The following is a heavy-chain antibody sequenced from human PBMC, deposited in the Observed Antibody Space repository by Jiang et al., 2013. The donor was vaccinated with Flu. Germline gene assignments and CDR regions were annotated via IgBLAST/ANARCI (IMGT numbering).Heavy chain of an antibody. J-gene: IGHJ4*02. V-gene: IGHV3-30-3*01. D-gene: IGHD3-10*01. CDR2: ISYDGSNK. Sequence: QLVESGGGVVQPGRSLRLSCAASGFTFSSYAMHWVRQAPGKGLEWVAVISYDGSNKYYADSVKGRFTISRDNSKNTLYLQMNSLRAEDTAVYYCARGRQSRGEFDYWGQGTLVTVSS. CDR1: GFTFSSYA. CDR3: ARGRQSRGEFDY.